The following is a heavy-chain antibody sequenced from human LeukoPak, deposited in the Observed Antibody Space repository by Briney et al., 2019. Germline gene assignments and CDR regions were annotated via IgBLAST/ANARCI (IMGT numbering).Heavy chain of an antibody. CDR3: ARTVTTQYYYYYMDV. CDR1: GGSISSSSYY. CDR2: IYYSGST. V-gene: IGHV4-39*07. Sequence: SETLSLTCTVSGGSISSSSYYWGWIRQPPGKGLEWIGSIYYSGSTYYNPSLKSRVTISVDTSKNQFSLKLSSVTAADTAVYYCARTVTTQYYYYYMDVWGKGTTVTVSS. D-gene: IGHD4-17*01. J-gene: IGHJ6*03.